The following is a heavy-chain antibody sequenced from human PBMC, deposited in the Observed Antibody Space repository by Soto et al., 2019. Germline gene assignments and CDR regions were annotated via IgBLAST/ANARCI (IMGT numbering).Heavy chain of an antibody. D-gene: IGHD3-3*01. Sequence: SGTLGLACTILVGSISIGGYYWSWIRQHPGKGLESIGYIYYSGSTYYNPSLKSRVTISVDTSKNQFSLKLSSVTAADTAVYYCSRGDTIFGVVPRGGYYYGMDVWGQGTTVTVSS. CDR3: SRGDTIFGVVPRGGYYYGMDV. J-gene: IGHJ6*01. CDR1: VGSISIGGYY. CDR2: IYYSGST. V-gene: IGHV4-31*03.